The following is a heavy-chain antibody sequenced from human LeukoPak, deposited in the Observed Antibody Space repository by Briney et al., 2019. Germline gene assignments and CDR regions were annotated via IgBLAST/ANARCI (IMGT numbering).Heavy chain of an antibody. Sequence: GGSLRLSCAASGFTFSNAWMSWVRQAPGKGLEWVGRIKSKSDGGTTDYAAPVKGRFTISRDDSKNTLYLQMNSLRAEDTAVYYCAKVGVRGVIDAFDIWGQGTMVTVSS. J-gene: IGHJ3*02. V-gene: IGHV3-15*01. CDR2: IKSKSDGGTT. CDR3: AKVGVRGVIDAFDI. D-gene: IGHD3-10*01. CDR1: GFTFSNAW.